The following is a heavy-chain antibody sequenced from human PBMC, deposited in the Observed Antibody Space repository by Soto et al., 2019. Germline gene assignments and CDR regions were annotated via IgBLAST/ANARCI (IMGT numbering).Heavy chain of an antibody. CDR3: ATESPYCSSTSCSLHNWFDP. CDR1: GYTLTELS. V-gene: IGHV1-24*01. CDR2: FDPEDGET. D-gene: IGHD2-2*01. J-gene: IGHJ5*02. Sequence: GASVKVSCKVSGYTLTELSMHWVRQAPGKGLEWMGGFDPEDGETIYAQKFQGRVTMTEDTSTDTAYMELSSLRSEDTAVYYCATESPYCSSTSCSLHNWFDPWGQGTLVTVSS.